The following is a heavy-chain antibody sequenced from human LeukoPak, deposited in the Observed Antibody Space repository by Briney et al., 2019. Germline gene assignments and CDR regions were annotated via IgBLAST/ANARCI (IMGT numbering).Heavy chain of an antibody. CDR2: IYHSGST. V-gene: IGHV4-30-2*01. Sequence: SETLSLTCAVSGGSISSGGYSWSWIRQPPGKGLEWIGYIYHSGSTYYNPSLKSRVTISVDRSKNQFSLKLSSVTAADTAVYYCARRTALDIAAAGRPLDYWGQGTLVTVSS. J-gene: IGHJ4*02. D-gene: IGHD6-13*01. CDR3: ARRTALDIAAAGRPLDY. CDR1: GGSISSGGYS.